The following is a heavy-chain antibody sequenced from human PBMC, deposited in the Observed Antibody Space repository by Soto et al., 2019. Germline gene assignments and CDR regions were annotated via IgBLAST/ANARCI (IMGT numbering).Heavy chain of an antibody. CDR3: AHSPHLLVGELSADY. CDR1: GFSLSTSGVG. D-gene: IGHD3-10*01. J-gene: IGHJ4*02. V-gene: IGHV2-5*02. Sequence: QITLKESGPTLVKPTQTLTLTCTFSGFSLSTSGVGVGWIRQPPGKALEWLALLYWDDDKRYNPSLKSRLTITKDTSKNPVVLTMTNMDPVDTATYYCAHSPHLLVGELSADYWGQGTLVTVSS. CDR2: LYWDDDK.